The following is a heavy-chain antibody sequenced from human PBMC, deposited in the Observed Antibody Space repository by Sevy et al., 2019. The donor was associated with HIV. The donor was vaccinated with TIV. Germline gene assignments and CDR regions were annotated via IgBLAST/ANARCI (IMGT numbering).Heavy chain of an antibody. J-gene: IGHJ5*02. D-gene: IGHD2-2*01. CDR3: SRSPPIVVVPGAPSWFDP. Sequence: SETLSLTCAVHGGSFSGYYWNWIRQPPGKGLEWIGEINHSGSTNYNPSLKSRVTISVDTSKNQFSLKLSSVTAADTAVYYCSRSPPIVVVPGAPSWFDPWGQGTLVTVSS. CDR1: GGSFSGYY. V-gene: IGHV4-34*01. CDR2: INHSGST.